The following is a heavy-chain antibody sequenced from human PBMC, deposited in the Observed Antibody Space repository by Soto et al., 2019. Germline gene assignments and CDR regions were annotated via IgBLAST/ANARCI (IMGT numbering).Heavy chain of an antibody. CDR3: ARGSGWYDDFQH. V-gene: IGHV1-3*01. CDR1: GYTFTSYA. Sequence: ASVKVSCKASGYTFTSYAMHWVRQAPGQRLEWMGWINAGNGNTKYSQKFQGRVTITRDTSASTAYMELSSLRSEDTAVYYCARGSGWYDDFQHWGQGTLVTAPQ. D-gene: IGHD6-19*01. J-gene: IGHJ1*01. CDR2: INAGNGNT.